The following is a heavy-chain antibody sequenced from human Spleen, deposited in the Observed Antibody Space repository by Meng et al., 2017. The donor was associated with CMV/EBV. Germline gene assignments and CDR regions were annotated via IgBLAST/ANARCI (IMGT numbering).Heavy chain of an antibody. CDR2: ISNDGSTK. D-gene: IGHD3-22*01. CDR1: AFTFSSYT. J-gene: IGHJ3*02. Sequence: GGSLRLSCAASAFTFSSYTIHWVRQTPGMGLEWVAVISNDGSTKAYADSVKGRFTISRDNSKNTLYLQMNSLRPEDTAVYYCARNYYDNSDDAFDIWGQGTMVTVSS. CDR3: ARNYYDNSDDAFDI. V-gene: IGHV3-30*04.